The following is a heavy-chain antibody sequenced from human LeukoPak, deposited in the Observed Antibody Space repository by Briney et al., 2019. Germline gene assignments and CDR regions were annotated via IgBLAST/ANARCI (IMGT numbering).Heavy chain of an antibody. CDR1: GLTVSSNY. CDR3: ARDQGLGHYFDS. J-gene: IGHJ4*02. D-gene: IGHD3-10*01. CDR2: IYRDGST. Sequence: GSLRLSCAASGLTVSSNYMSWVRQGPGKGLEWVSSIYRDGSTYYADSVKGRFTISRDNSKNTVYLQMNSLRAEDTAVYYCARDQGLGHYFDSWGQGTLVTVSS. V-gene: IGHV3-53*01.